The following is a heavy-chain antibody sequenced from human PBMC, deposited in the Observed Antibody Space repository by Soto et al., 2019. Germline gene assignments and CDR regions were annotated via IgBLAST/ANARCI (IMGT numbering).Heavy chain of an antibody. V-gene: IGHV1-2*02. CDR2: INPNSGGT. CDR3: ARAPGYSSGWLSFDY. D-gene: IGHD6-19*01. J-gene: IGHJ4*02. Sequence: QVQLVQSGAEVKKPGASVKVSCKASGYTFTGYYMHWVRQAPGQGLEWMGWINPNSGGTNHAQKIQGGVTMPRDTSLSTAYVELSRLRSDDTAVYYCARAPGYSSGWLSFDYWGQGTLVTVSS. CDR1: GYTFTGYY.